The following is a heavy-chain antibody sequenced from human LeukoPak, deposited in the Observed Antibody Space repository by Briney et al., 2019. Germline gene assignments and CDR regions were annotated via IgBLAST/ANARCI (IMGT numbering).Heavy chain of an antibody. V-gene: IGHV3-23*01. D-gene: IGHD2-2*01. CDR3: AGAYSGGGIVVVPAAN. J-gene: IGHJ4*02. CDR1: GFTFSNYA. Sequence: PGGSLRLSCAASGFTFSNYAMSWVRQAPGKGLEWVSTISDSGSSTYYADSVKGRFTISRDDAKNSLYLQMNSLRAEDTAVYYCAGAYSGGGIVVVPAANWGQGTLVTVSS. CDR2: ISDSGSST.